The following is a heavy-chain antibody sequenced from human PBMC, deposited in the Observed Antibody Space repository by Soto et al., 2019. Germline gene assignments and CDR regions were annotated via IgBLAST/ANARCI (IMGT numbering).Heavy chain of an antibody. V-gene: IGHV3-33*01. Sequence: GGSLSLSCAASGFTFSSYGMHWVRQAPGKGLEWVAVIWYDGSNKYYADSVKGRFTISRDNSKNTLYLQMNSLRAEDTAVYYCARDGSYDFWSFDYWGQGTLVTSPQ. CDR1: GFTFSSYG. CDR3: ARDGSYDFWSFDY. J-gene: IGHJ4*02. D-gene: IGHD3-3*01. CDR2: IWYDGSNK.